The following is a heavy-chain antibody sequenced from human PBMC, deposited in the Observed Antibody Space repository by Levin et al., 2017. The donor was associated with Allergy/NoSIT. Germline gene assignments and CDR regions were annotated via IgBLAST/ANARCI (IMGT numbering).Heavy chain of an antibody. CDR1: GGSISSYY. D-gene: IGHD5-12*01. Sequence: SETLSLTCTVSGGSISSYYWSWIRQPPGKGLEWIGYIYYSGSTNYNPSLKSRVTISVDTSKNQFSLKLSSVTAADTAVYYCARDITGYDSPIHWYFDLWGRGTLVTVSS. J-gene: IGHJ2*01. CDR2: IYYSGST. V-gene: IGHV4-59*01. CDR3: ARDITGYDSPIHWYFDL.